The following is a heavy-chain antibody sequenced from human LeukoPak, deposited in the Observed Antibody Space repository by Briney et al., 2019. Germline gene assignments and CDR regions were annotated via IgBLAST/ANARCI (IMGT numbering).Heavy chain of an antibody. Sequence: GRSLRLSCAASGFTFSSYGMHWVRQAPGKGLEWVAVISYDGSNKYYADSVKGRFTISRDNSKNTLYLQMNSLRAEDTAVYYCARDRRDYVWGSYRYREAFDIWGQGTMVTVSS. CDR3: ARDRRDYVWGSYRYREAFDI. V-gene: IGHV3-30*03. J-gene: IGHJ3*02. CDR2: ISYDGSNK. D-gene: IGHD3-16*02. CDR1: GFTFSSYG.